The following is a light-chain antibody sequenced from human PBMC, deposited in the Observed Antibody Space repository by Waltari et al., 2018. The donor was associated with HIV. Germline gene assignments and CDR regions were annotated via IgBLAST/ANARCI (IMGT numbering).Light chain of an antibody. CDR2: GSS. J-gene: IGKJ1*01. CDR3: QQYNKWPWT. CDR1: DSVINN. V-gene: IGKV3-15*01. Sequence: IVMTQSPATLSVSPGERATLSCRAGDSVINNLAWFQQRLGQAPRFLISGSSTIATDVSARFSGSGSGTEFTLTISSPQSEDFAIYYCQQYNKWPWTFGQGTKVEIK.